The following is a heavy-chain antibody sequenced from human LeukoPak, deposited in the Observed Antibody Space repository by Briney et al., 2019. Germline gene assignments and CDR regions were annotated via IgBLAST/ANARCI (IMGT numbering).Heavy chain of an antibody. CDR2: ISAYNGNT. V-gene: IGHV1-18*01. J-gene: IGHJ6*02. Sequence: ASVKVSCKASGYTFTSYGISWVRQAPGQGLEWMGWISAYNGNTNYARKLQGRVTMTTDTSTSTAYMELRSLRSDDTAVYYCARMGIAAALYYYGMDVWGQGTTVTVSS. CDR3: ARMGIAAALYYYGMDV. D-gene: IGHD6-13*01. CDR1: GYTFTSYG.